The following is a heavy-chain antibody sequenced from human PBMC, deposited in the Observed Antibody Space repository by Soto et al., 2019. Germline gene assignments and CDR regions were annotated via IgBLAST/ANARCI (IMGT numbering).Heavy chain of an antibody. CDR3: AKGVPGIAVAGTGYFQH. D-gene: IGHD6-19*01. CDR2: ISGSGDST. J-gene: IGHJ1*01. CDR1: GFTFSSYA. V-gene: IGHV3-23*01. Sequence: SLRLSCAASGFTFSSYAMSWVRQAPGKGLEWVSGISGSGDSTYYADSVKGRFTISRDNSKKKVYLQMNSLRAEDTAVYYCAKGVPGIAVAGTGYFQHWGQGTLVTVSS.